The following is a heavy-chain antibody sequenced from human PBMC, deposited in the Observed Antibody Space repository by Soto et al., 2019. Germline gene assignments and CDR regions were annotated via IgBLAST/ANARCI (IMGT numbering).Heavy chain of an antibody. CDR1: GFTFSSYG. CDR2: ISYDGSNK. V-gene: IGHV3-30*18. CDR3: AKVVGQWLVLNWLDL. J-gene: IGHJ5*02. Sequence: GGSLRLSCAASGFTFSSYGMHWVRQAPGKGLEWVAVISYDGSNKYYADSVKGRFTISRDNSKNTLYLQMNSLRAEDTAVYYCAKVVGQWLVLNWLDLWGQATLVTVCS. D-gene: IGHD6-19*01.